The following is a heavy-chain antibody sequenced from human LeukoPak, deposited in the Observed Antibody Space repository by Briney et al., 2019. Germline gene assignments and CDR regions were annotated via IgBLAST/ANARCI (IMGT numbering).Heavy chain of an antibody. D-gene: IGHD5-18*01. V-gene: IGHV3-48*03. CDR3: ARVTGGWIQLWCDY. Sequence: PGGSLRLSCAASGFTFSSYEMNWVRQAPGKGLEWVSYISSSGSTICYADSVKGRFTISRDNAKNSLYLQMNSLRAEDTAVYYCARVTGGWIQLWCDYWGQGTLVTVSS. CDR1: GFTFSSYE. J-gene: IGHJ4*02. CDR2: ISSSGSTI.